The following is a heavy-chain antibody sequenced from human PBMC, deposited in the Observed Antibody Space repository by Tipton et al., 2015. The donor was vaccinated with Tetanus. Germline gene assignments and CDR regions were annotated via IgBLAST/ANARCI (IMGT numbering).Heavy chain of an antibody. V-gene: IGHV3-33*01. J-gene: IGHJ4*02. Sequence: SLRLSCAASGFIFSSYGIHWVRQAPGKGLEWVAVSWYDGTDKYYADSVKGRFTISRDNSKNTLYLQMNSLRAEDTAVYYCAREADCSGGSCFPVDFDNWGQGTQVTFSS. CDR3: AREADCSGGSCFPVDFDN. CDR1: GFIFSSYG. CDR2: SWYDGTDK. D-gene: IGHD2-15*01.